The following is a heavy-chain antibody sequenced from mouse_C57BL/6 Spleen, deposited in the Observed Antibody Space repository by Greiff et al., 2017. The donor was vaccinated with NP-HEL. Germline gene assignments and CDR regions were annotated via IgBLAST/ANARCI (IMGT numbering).Heavy chain of an antibody. V-gene: IGHV1-26*01. CDR1: GYTFTDYY. J-gene: IGHJ2*01. D-gene: IGHD1-1*01. CDR2: INPNNGGT. Sequence: EVQLQQSGPELVKPGASVKISCKASGYTFTDYYMNWVKQSHGKSLEWIGDINPNNGGTSYNQKFKGKATLTVDKSSSTAYMELRSLTSEDSAVYYCARVTTTVHYFDYWGQGTTLTVSS. CDR3: ARVTTTVHYFDY.